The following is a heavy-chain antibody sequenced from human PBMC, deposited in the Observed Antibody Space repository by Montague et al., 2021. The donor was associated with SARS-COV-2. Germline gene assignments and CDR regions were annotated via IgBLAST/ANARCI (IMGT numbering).Heavy chain of an antibody. D-gene: IGHD1/OR15-1a*01. Sequence: SLRLSCAASGFSFAGYALSWVRQAPGQGLEWVSGISGGGAITYYGDSLQGRFTISRDNSKNTVYLQMNSLSAEDTAVYYCSKNSAFHPYYCDMDVWGQGTTVTVSS. J-gene: IGHJ6*02. CDR2: ISGGGAIT. CDR1: GFSFAGYA. CDR3: SKNSAFHPYYCDMDV. V-gene: IGHV3-23*01.